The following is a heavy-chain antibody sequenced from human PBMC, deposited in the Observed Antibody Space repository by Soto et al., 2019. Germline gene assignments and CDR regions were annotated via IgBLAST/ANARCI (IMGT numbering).Heavy chain of an antibody. V-gene: IGHV1-69*13. CDR1: RGTFGSYA. D-gene: IGHD2-2*01. Sequence: SVKVSCKASRGTFGSYAITWVRRAPGQGLEWLGGIIPILNSPAYAQKFQARVVITADEITNTAYMELNSLRFDDTAVYYCAREAPYCTSATCPKFYDMDVWGQGTTVTVSS. J-gene: IGHJ6*02. CDR2: IIPILNSP. CDR3: AREAPYCTSATCPKFYDMDV.